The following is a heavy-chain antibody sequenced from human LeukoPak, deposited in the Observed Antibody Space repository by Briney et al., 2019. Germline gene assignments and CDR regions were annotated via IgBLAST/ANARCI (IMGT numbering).Heavy chain of an antibody. J-gene: IGHJ6*03. V-gene: IGHV1-8*01. Sequence: ASVKVSCKASGYTFTSYDINWVRQAPGQGLEWMGWMNPNSGNTVYAQKFQGRLTMTRNASISTAYMELSSLRSEDTAVYYCARDGYAAGYSSGWYYYYYYMDVWGKGTTVTISS. CDR3: ARDGYAAGYSSGWYYYYYYMDV. D-gene: IGHD6-19*01. CDR1: GYTFTSYD. CDR2: MNPNSGNT.